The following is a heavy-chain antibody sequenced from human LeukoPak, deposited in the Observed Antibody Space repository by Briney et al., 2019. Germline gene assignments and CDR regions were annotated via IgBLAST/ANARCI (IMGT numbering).Heavy chain of an antibody. Sequence: PSETLSLTCTVSGGSISSYYWSWIRQPPGKGLEWIGYIYYSGSTNYNPSLKSRVTISVDTSKNQFSLKLSSVTAADTAVYYCAKVATRYYCDSSGYSHLDYWGQGTLVTVSS. CDR1: GGSISSYY. V-gene: IGHV4-59*01. D-gene: IGHD3-22*01. CDR3: AKVATRYYCDSSGYSHLDY. J-gene: IGHJ4*02. CDR2: IYYSGST.